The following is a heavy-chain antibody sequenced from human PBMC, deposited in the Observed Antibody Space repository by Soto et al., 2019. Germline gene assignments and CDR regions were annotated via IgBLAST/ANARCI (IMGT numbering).Heavy chain of an antibody. V-gene: IGHV3-11*05. CDR3: VRARGAVTGQYFDY. CDR2: IGSSATSA. Sequence: QVQLEESGGGLVKPGGSLRLSCAASGFTFSAYYMSWIRQAPGKGLEYISYIGSSATSANYADSVKGRFTISRDNAKNSLYLQMNSLRAEDTAVYYCVRARGAVTGQYFDYWGQGALVTVSS. J-gene: IGHJ4*02. CDR1: GFTFSAYY. D-gene: IGHD6-19*01.